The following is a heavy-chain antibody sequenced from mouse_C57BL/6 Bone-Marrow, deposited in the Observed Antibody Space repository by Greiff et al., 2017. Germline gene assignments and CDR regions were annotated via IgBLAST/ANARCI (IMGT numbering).Heavy chain of an antibody. CDR1: GFTFSSYA. Sequence: EVQLVESGGGLVKPGGSLKLSCAASGFTFSSYAMSWVRQTPEKRLEWVATISDGGSYTYYPDNVKGRFTISRDNAKNNLYLQMSHLKSEDTAMYYCARGRGTTVVATDFDYWGQGTTLTVSS. V-gene: IGHV5-4*01. CDR3: ARGRGTTVVATDFDY. CDR2: ISDGGSYT. D-gene: IGHD1-1*01. J-gene: IGHJ2*01.